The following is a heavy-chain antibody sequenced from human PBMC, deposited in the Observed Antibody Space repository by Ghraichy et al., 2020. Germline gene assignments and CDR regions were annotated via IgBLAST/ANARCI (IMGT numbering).Heavy chain of an antibody. J-gene: IGHJ4*02. D-gene: IGHD6-19*01. Sequence: GGSLTLSCAASGFTFSSYGMHWVRQAPGKGLEWVAVISYDGSNKYYADSVKGRFTISRDNSKNTLYLQMNSLRAEDTAVYYCAKVCKRQWLFDYWGQGTLVTVSS. CDR3: AKVCKRQWLFDY. V-gene: IGHV3-30*18. CDR1: GFTFSSYG. CDR2: ISYDGSNK.